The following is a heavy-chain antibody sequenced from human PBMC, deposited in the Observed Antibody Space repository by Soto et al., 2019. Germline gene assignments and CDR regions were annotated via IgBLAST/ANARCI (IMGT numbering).Heavy chain of an antibody. D-gene: IGHD3-9*01. CDR1: GFTFSSYA. CDR2: ISGSGGST. J-gene: IGHJ4*02. Sequence: PGGSLRLSCAASGFTFSSYAMSWVRQAPGKGLEWVSAISGSGGSTYYADSVKGRFTISRDNSKNTLYLQMSSLRAEDTAVYYCAKFEKYDILTGHTFDYWGQGTLVTVSS. CDR3: AKFEKYDILTGHTFDY. V-gene: IGHV3-23*01.